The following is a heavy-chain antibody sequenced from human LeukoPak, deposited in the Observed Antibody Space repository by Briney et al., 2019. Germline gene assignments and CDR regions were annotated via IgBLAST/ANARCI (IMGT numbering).Heavy chain of an antibody. CDR2: INHSGST. V-gene: IGHV4-34*01. J-gene: IGHJ4*02. CDR3: ARDHGSGSPDDY. Sequence: SETLSLICAVYGGSFSGYYWSWIRQPPGKGLEWIGEINHSGSTNYNPSLKSRVTISVDTSKNQFSLKLSSVTAADTAVYYCARDHGSGSPDDYWGRGTLVTVSS. CDR1: GGSFSGYY. D-gene: IGHD3-10*01.